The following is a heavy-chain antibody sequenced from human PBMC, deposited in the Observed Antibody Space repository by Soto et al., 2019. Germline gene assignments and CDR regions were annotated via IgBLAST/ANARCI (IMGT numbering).Heavy chain of an antibody. V-gene: IGHV1-3*01. CDR2: INAGNGNT. Sequence: QVQLVQSGAEVKKPGASVKVSCKASGYTFTSYTMHWVRQAPGQRLEWMGWINAGNGNTKYSQKFQGRVTITRDTSASTAYMELSSQRSEDTAVYYCARVHSSGSYWFDPWGQGTLVTVSS. CDR1: GYTFTSYT. D-gene: IGHD1-26*01. CDR3: ARVHSSGSYWFDP. J-gene: IGHJ5*02.